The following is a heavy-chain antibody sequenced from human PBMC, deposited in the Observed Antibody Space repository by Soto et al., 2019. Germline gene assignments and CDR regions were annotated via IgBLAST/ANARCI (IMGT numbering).Heavy chain of an antibody. CDR2: IYPGDSDT. CDR3: ARVAPNTRGYSGYDFNAFDI. J-gene: IGHJ3*02. D-gene: IGHD5-12*01. V-gene: IGHV5-51*01. Sequence: PGESLKISCKGSGYSFTSYWIGWVRQMPGKGLEWMGIIYPGDSDTRYSPSFQGQVTISADKSISTAYLQWSSLKASDTATYYCARVAPNTRGYSGYDFNAFDIWGQGTMVTVSS. CDR1: GYSFTSYW.